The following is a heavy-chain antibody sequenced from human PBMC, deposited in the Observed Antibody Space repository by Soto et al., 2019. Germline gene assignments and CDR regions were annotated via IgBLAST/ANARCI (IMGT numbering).Heavy chain of an antibody. Sequence: VPLVESGGGSVQPGGSLRLSCVASGITFSGFWMHWVRQVPGKGLVWVARVDSAGSGTSYADSVKGRFTISRANAKNTLSLQMDSLRVEDTAVYYCATVFEHWGQGIPVTVSS. CDR3: ATVFEH. J-gene: IGHJ4*02. CDR2: VDSAGSGT. CDR1: GITFSGFW. V-gene: IGHV3-74*01.